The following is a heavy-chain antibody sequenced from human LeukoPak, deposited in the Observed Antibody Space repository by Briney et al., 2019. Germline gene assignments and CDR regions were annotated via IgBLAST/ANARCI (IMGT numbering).Heavy chain of an antibody. V-gene: IGHV1-69*04. CDR1: GGTFSSYA. J-gene: IGHJ6*02. D-gene: IGHD5-18*01. CDR3: ASSPDSYGYSYYYGMDV. Sequence: SVKVSCKASGGTFSSYAISWVRQAPGQGLEWMGRIIPIPGIANYAQKFQGRVTITADKSTSTAYTELSSLRSEDTAVYYCASSPDSYGYSYYYGMDVWGQGTTVTVSS. CDR2: IIPIPGIA.